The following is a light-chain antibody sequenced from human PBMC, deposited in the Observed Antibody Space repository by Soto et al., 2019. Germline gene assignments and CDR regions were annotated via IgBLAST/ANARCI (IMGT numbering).Light chain of an antibody. V-gene: IGLV1-40*01. CDR1: SSNIGAGYD. CDR2: GNS. CDR3: QSYDSSLSSWV. Sequence: QAVVTQPPSVSGAPGQRVTLSCTGSSSNIGAGYDVHWYQQLPGTAPKLLIYGNSNRPSGVPDRFSGSKSGTSASLAITGLQAEDEADYYCQSYDSSLSSWVFGGGTKLTVL. J-gene: IGLJ3*02.